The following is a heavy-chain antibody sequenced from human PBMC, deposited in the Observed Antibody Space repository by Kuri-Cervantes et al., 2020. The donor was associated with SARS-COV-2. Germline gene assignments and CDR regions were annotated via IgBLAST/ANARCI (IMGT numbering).Heavy chain of an antibody. CDR3: ARGEGAAPDLDAFDI. J-gene: IGHJ3*02. CDR2: ISAYNGNT. D-gene: IGHD1-26*01. Sequence: ASVKVSCKVSGYTLTELSMHWVRQAPGQGLEWMGWISAYNGNTNYAQKLQGRVTMTTDTSTSTAYMELRSLRSDDTAVYYCARGEGAAPDLDAFDIWGQGTMVTVSS. V-gene: IGHV1-18*01. CDR1: GYTLTELS.